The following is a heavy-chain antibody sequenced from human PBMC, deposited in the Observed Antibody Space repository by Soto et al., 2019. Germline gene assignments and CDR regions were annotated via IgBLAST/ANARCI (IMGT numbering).Heavy chain of an antibody. V-gene: IGHV3-23*01. J-gene: IGHJ4*02. CDR1: GFTFSSYA. D-gene: IGHD2-2*01. CDR3: ANWLGYCSSTSGADFDY. CDR2: ISGSGGST. Sequence: EVQLLESGGGLVQPGGSLRLSCAASGFTFSSYAMSWVRQAPGKGLEWVSAISGSGGSTYYADSVKGRFTIARDNSKNTLYLQMNSMRAEDTAVYYCANWLGYCSSTSGADFDYGVQGTLVTVSS.